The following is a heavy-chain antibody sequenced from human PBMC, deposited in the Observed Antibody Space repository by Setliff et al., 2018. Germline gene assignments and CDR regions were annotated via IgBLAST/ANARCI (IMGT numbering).Heavy chain of an antibody. CDR1: GYRLIEVS. J-gene: IGHJ6*02. Sequence: GASVKVSCKVSGYRLIEVSMHWVRQAPGKGLEWMGGFDPEDEETIYAQKFQGRVTITRDTSASTAYMELSSLRSEDTAVYYCARDPASSGYDTYYYYYYGMDVWGQGTTVTVSS. CDR2: FDPEDEET. V-gene: IGHV1-24*01. CDR3: ARDPASSGYDTYYYYYYGMDV. D-gene: IGHD5-12*01.